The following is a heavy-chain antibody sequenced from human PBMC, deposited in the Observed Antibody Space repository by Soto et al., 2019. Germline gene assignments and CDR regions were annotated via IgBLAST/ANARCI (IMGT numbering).Heavy chain of an antibody. J-gene: IGHJ5*02. D-gene: IGHD4-17*01. Sequence: GGSLRLSCAASGFTFSSYSMNWVRQAPGKGLEWVSSISSSSSYIYYADSVKGRFTISRDNAKNSLYLQMNSLRAEDTAVYYCARDRLAHGDSNNWFDPWGQGTLVTVSS. CDR3: ARDRLAHGDSNNWFDP. CDR2: ISSSSSYI. V-gene: IGHV3-21*01. CDR1: GFTFSSYS.